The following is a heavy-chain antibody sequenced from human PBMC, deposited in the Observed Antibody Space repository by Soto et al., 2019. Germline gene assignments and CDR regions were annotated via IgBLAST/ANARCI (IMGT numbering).Heavy chain of an antibody. J-gene: IGHJ6*02. Sequence: SETLSLTCAVYGGSFSGYYWSWIRQPPGKGLEWIGEINHSGSTNYNPSLKSRVTISVDTSKNQFSLKLSSVTAADTAVYYCARGPRCSGGSRYFPLPYYYYYGMDVWGQGTTVTVS. CDR1: GGSFSGYY. V-gene: IGHV4-34*01. D-gene: IGHD2-15*01. CDR3: ARGPRCSGGSRYFPLPYYYYYGMDV. CDR2: INHSGST.